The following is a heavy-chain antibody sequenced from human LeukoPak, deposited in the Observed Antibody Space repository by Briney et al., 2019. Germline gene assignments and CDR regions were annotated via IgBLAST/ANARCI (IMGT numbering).Heavy chain of an antibody. D-gene: IGHD3-3*01. CDR1: GFTFSTYA. V-gene: IGHV3-33*01. CDR3: ARDLLARGQALLDQ. J-gene: IGHJ4*02. CDR2: IWYDGSNK. Sequence: PGRSLRLSCAASGFTFSTYATHWVRQAPGKGLEWVAVIWYDGSNKYYVDSVKGRFTISRDNSKNTLYLQMNSLRAEDTAAYYCARDLLARGQALLDQWGQGTLVTVSS.